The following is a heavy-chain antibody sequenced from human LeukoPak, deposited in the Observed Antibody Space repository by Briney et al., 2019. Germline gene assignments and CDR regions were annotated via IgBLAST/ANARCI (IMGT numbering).Heavy chain of an antibody. V-gene: IGHV3-33*06. CDR1: GFTFSSYG. J-gene: IGHJ4*02. CDR3: AKDSSRSLDY. CDR2: IWYDGSNK. D-gene: IGHD6-13*01. Sequence: GGSLRLSCAASGFTFSSYGMHWVRQAPGKGLEWVAVIWYDGSNKYYADSVKGRFTISRDNSKSTLYLQMNSLRAEDTAVYYCAKDSSRSLDYWGQGTLVTVSS.